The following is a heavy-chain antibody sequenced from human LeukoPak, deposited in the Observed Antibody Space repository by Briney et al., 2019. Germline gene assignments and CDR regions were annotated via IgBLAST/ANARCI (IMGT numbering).Heavy chain of an antibody. CDR3: ARDFGYASGTYMVY. V-gene: IGHV3-30*04. D-gene: IGHD1-26*01. Sequence: HTGGSLRLSCEVSGFTFNNYAMQWVRQAPGRGLEWVAVISSDGRKPYYADAVKGRFTISRDNSKNTVYMQMNGLRAEDTAMYYCARDFGYASGTYMVYWGQGTLVTVSS. CDR2: ISSDGRKP. J-gene: IGHJ4*02. CDR1: GFTFNNYA.